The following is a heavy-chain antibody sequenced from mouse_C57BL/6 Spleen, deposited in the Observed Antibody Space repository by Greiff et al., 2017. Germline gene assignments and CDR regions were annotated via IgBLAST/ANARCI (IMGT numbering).Heavy chain of an antibody. CDR2: INPNNGGT. J-gene: IGHJ2*01. CDR1: GYTFTDYN. CDR3: ARLRDYFDY. V-gene: IGHV1-22*01. Sequence: EVKLVESGPELVKPGASVKMSCKASGYTFTDYNMHWVKQSHGKSLEWIGYINPNNGGTSYNQKFKGKATLTVNKSSSTAYMELRSLTSEDSAVYYCARLRDYFDYWGQGTTLTVSS.